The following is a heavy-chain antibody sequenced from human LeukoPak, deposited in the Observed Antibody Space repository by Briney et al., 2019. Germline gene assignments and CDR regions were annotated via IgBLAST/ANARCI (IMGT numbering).Heavy chain of an antibody. CDR1: GGSISSGGYC. J-gene: IGHJ6*02. D-gene: IGHD5-18*01. CDR3: ARASSPELQLYYGMDV. V-gene: IGHV4-31*03. Sequence: SQTLSLTRTVSGGSISSGGYCWSWIRQHPGKGLEWIGYIYYSGSTYYNPSLKSRVTVSVDTSKNQFSLKLSSVTAADTAVYYCARASSPELQLYYGMDVWGQGTTVTVSS. CDR2: IYYSGST.